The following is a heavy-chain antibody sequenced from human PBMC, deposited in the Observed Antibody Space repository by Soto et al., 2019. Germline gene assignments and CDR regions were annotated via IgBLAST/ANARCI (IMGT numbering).Heavy chain of an antibody. Sequence: TLKESGPALVNPTQTLTLTCTFSGFSLSTSGVGVGWVRQPPGKALEWLALIYWNDDKHYSPSLKSRLTITKDTSKNQVVLTMTNMDPVDTATYYCAHRGLYDYVWGSYRSDFDFWGQGTLVTVSS. CDR1: GFSLSTSGVG. V-gene: IGHV2-5*01. D-gene: IGHD3-16*02. CDR2: IYWNDDK. J-gene: IGHJ4*02. CDR3: AHRGLYDYVWGSYRSDFDF.